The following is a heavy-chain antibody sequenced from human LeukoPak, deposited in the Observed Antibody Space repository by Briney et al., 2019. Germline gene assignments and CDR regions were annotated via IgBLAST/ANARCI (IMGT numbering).Heavy chain of an antibody. CDR3: AKELYSTTYGFPFDY. CDR1: GFTFHDFA. D-gene: IGHD3-10*01. J-gene: IGHJ4*02. CDR2: FSWNSGSI. Sequence: GGSLRLSCAASGFTFHDFAIHWVRQAPGKGLEWVSGFSWNSGSISYADSVKGRFTISRDNAKNSLFLQMTSLRAEDTALYYCAKELYSTTYGFPFDYWGQETLVTVSS. V-gene: IGHV3-9*01.